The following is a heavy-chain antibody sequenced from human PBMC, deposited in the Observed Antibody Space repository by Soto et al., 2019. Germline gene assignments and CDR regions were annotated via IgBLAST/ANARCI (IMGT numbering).Heavy chain of an antibody. CDR1: GGSISSSSYY. J-gene: IGHJ4*02. D-gene: IGHD4-17*01. Sequence: ETLSLTCNVAGGSISSSSYYWGWIRQPPGKGLEWIGSIYYSGSTYYNPSLKSRVTISVDTSKNQFSLKLSSVTAADTAVYYCARATYGDLAFDYWGQGTLVTVSS. CDR3: ARATYGDLAFDY. CDR2: IYYSGST. V-gene: IGHV4-39*07.